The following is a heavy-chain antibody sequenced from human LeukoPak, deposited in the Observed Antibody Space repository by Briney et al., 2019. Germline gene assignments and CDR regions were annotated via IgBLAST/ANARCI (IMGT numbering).Heavy chain of an antibody. CDR2: IRSKPHGETT. Sequence: GGSLRLSCAASGFTFSSYAMSWFRQAPGKGLEWVGFIRSKPHGETTQYAASVKGRFTISRDDSKSIAYLQMNSLKTEDTAVYYCTRSYNYYDSSGYYGFDYWGQGTLVTVSS. V-gene: IGHV3-49*03. J-gene: IGHJ4*02. D-gene: IGHD3-22*01. CDR1: GFTFSSYA. CDR3: TRSYNYYDSSGYYGFDY.